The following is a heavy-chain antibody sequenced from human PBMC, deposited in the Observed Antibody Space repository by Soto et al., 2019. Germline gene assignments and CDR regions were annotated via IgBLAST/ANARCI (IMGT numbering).Heavy chain of an antibody. Sequence: QVQLQESGPGLMKPSETLSLTCTVSGASITGSFFWSWIRQPAGKGLEWIGRFSPSGTTNYNPSLRSRVTMSADVSKNQFSLRLTSVTAADTALYYCARGMTPPGAPAWYYFDSWGQGTLVTVSS. CDR2: FSPSGTT. D-gene: IGHD2-8*02. CDR3: ARGMTPPGAPAWYYFDS. V-gene: IGHV4-4*07. CDR1: GASITGSFF. J-gene: IGHJ4*02.